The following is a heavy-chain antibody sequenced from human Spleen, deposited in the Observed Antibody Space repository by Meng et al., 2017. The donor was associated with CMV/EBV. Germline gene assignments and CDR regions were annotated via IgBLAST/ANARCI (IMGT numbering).Heavy chain of an antibody. CDR3: ARSSGGRMTSYNYFDP. D-gene: IGHD3-16*01. J-gene: IGHJ5*02. V-gene: IGHV4-61*08. CDR2: VSYAGNT. Sequence: FSCGGCFWTWIRQPPGKGLEWIGYVSYAGNTKYNPSLMSRVTMSLDTTRDQFSLRLNSVIAADTAVYYCARSSGGRMTSYNYFDPWGQGALVTVSS. CDR1: FSCGGCF.